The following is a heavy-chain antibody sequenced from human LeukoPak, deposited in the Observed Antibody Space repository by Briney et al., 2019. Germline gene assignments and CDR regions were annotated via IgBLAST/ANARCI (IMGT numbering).Heavy chain of an antibody. V-gene: IGHV3-30*02. CDR3: AKDWGALITMSRDDAFDI. CDR1: GFTFSSYG. J-gene: IGHJ3*02. CDR2: IRYDGSNK. Sequence: LSGGSLRLSCAASGFTFSSYGMHWVRQAPGKGLEWVAFIRYDGSNKYYADSVKGRFTISRDNSKNTLYLQMNSLRAEDTAVYYCAKDWGALITMSRDDAFDIWGQETMVTVSS. D-gene: IGHD3-22*01.